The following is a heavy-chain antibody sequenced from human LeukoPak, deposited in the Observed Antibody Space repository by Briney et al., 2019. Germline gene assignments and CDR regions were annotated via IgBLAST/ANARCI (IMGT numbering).Heavy chain of an antibody. V-gene: IGHV3-30*04. CDR3: ARATDYYGSGSYLPLYYFYGMDV. D-gene: IGHD3-10*01. CDR1: GFTYSRHA. Sequence: PGGSLRLSCAASGFTYSRHAMHWVRQSPGKGLEWVAIISYDGSDEYIADPVKGRFSISRDNSRNTLDLQMNSLTTEDTALYYCARATDYYGSGSYLPLYYFYGMDVWGKGTAVIVSS. CDR2: ISYDGSDE. J-gene: IGHJ6*04.